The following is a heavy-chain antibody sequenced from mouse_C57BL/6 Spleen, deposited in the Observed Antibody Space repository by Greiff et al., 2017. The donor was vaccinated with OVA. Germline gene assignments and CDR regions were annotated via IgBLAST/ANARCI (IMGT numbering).Heavy chain of an antibody. CDR3: TKARGGLYYFDY. J-gene: IGHJ2*01. V-gene: IGHV5-9-1*02. CDR1: GFTFSSYA. Sequence: EVNVVESGEGLVKPGGSLKLSCAASGFTFSSYAMSWVRQTPEKRLEWVAYISSGGDYIYYADTVKGRFTISRDNARNTLYLQMSSLKSEDTAMYYCTKARGGLYYFDYWGQGTTLTVSS. CDR2: ISSGGDYI.